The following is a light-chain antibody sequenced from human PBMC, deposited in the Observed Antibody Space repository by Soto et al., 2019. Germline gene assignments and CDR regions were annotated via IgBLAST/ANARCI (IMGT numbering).Light chain of an antibody. Sequence: QSVLTQPPSVSDAPRQRVTISCSGSSSNIGNNAVNWYQQLPGKAPKLLIYYDDLLPSGVSDRFSGSKSGTSASLAISGLQSEDEADYYCAAWDDSLNRHVFGTGTKLTVL. V-gene: IGLV1-36*01. CDR1: SSNIGNNA. CDR2: YDD. CDR3: AAWDDSLNRHV. J-gene: IGLJ1*01.